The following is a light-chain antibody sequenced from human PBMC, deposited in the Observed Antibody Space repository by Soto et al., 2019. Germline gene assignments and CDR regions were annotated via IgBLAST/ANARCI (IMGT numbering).Light chain of an antibody. V-gene: IGKV1-5*03. CDR2: KAS. CDR3: QHYNSYSEA. CDR1: STFSYW. J-gene: IGKJ1*01. Sequence: DLPVTPAPSPPVGSGGGRVPIPCPARSTFSYWLAWYQQKPGKAPKLLIYKASTLKSGVPSRFSGSGSGTEFTLTISSLQPDDFATYYCQHYNSYSEAFGQGTKVELK.